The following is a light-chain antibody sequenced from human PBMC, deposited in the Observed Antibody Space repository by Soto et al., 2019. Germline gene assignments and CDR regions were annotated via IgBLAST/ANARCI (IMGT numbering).Light chain of an antibody. CDR3: QVWGSDTAV. CDR2: RDT. Sequence: SCELTQSVSVSVALGQTASIACGGNKIGSKNVHWYQQKPGQAPTLVIYRDTKRPSGIPERFSASNSGNTATLTITRVEAGDEADYYCQVWGSDTAVFGGGTKLTVL. V-gene: IGLV3-9*01. CDR1: KIGSKN. J-gene: IGLJ2*01.